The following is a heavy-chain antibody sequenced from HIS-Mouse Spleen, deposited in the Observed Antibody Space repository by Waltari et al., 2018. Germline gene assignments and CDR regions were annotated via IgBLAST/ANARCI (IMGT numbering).Heavy chain of an antibody. D-gene: IGHD6-13*01. J-gene: IGHJ2*01. CDR2: IYYSGST. V-gene: IGHV4-39*07. CDR3: AREIPYSSSWYDWYFDL. Sequence: QLQLQESGPGLVKPSETLSLTCTVSGGSISSSSYYWGWIRQPPGKGLEWIGSIYYSGSTYYNPPLKSRVTISVDTSKNQVSLKLSSVTAADTAVYYCAREIPYSSSWYDWYFDLWGRGTLVTVSS. CDR1: GGSISSSSYY.